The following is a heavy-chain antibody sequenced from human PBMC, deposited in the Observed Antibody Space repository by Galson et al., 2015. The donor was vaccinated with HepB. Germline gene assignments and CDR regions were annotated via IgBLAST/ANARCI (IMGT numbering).Heavy chain of an antibody. CDR2: IYTSGST. D-gene: IGHD5-24*01. J-gene: IGHJ5*02. Sequence: TLSLTCTVSGGSISSGSYYWSWIRQPAGKGLEWIGRIYTSGSTNYNPSLKSRVTISVDTSKNQFSLKLSSVTAADTAVYYCARGRGVGPWLQLEGNWFDPWGQGTLVTVSS. V-gene: IGHV4-61*02. CDR3: ARGRGVGPWLQLEGNWFDP. CDR1: GGSISSGSYY.